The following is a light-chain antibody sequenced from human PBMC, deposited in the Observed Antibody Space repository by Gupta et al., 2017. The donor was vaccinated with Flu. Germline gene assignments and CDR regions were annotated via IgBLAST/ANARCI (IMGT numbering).Light chain of an antibody. CDR1: EDIRNS. J-gene: IGKJ4*01. CDR2: STS. CDR3: QQYETVPLA. V-gene: IGKV1-33*01. Sequence: ITCQANEDIRNSLNWYQHKPGKAPELLIYSTSYLESGVPSRFSGSGSGTDFTFTISSLQPEDAATYYCQQYETVPLAFGGGTRVEFK.